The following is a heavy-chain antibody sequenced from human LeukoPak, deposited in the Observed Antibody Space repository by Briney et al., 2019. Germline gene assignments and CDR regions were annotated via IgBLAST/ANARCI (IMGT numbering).Heavy chain of an antibody. Sequence: GGSLRLSCAASGFTFSSYAMTWVRQAPGKGLEWVSSISASGGSIYYVDSVKGRFTVSRDNSRNTLYLQMNSLRAEDTALYYCAKDQQYCAGGQCYSSDVWGQGTMVTVSS. V-gene: IGHV3-23*01. D-gene: IGHD2-8*02. J-gene: IGHJ6*02. CDR3: AKDQQYCAGGQCYSSDV. CDR1: GFTFSSYA. CDR2: ISASGGSI.